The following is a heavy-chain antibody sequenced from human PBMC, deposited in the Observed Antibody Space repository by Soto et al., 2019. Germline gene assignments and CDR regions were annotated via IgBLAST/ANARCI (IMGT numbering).Heavy chain of an antibody. Sequence: SCPTLVHPTETFTQTCSVSGFLLRNGRIGVGWIRPPPGKALEWLAHIFSNDEKSYSTSLKIRLTISKDISKIQVVLTMTNMDPVDTATYYCARIEYSKRRYLDYWGQGTLVTVSS. CDR2: IFSNDEK. D-gene: IGHD6-6*01. CDR3: ARIEYSKRRYLDY. J-gene: IGHJ4*02. V-gene: IGHV2-26*01. CDR1: GFLLRNGRIG.